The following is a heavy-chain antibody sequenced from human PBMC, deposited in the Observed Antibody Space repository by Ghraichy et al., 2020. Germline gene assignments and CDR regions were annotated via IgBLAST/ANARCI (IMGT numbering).Heavy chain of an antibody. CDR1: GFTFSTYA. CDR3: ATICRGGSCYFDY. CDR2: INNRDAST. Sequence: GGSLRLSCVASGFTFSTYAMSWVRQAPGKGLEWVSAINNRDASTYYADSVKGRFTISRDNSKNTLYLQMNSLRAEDTAVYYCATICRGGSCYFDYWGQGTLVTVSS. V-gene: IGHV3-23*01. D-gene: IGHD2-15*01. J-gene: IGHJ4*02.